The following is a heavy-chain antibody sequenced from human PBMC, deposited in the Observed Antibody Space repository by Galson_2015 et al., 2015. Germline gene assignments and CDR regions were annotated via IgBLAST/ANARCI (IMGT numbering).Heavy chain of an antibody. V-gene: IGHV4-34*01. D-gene: IGHD2-2*01. J-gene: IGHJ4*02. Sequence: SETLSLTCAVYGGSFNDYYWSWIRQPPGKGLEWIGEINHSGSTNYNPSLKSRVTISIDTSKNQFSLKLSSVTAADTAVYYCARIVSYCSSTSCYVTHKPRLFDYWGQGTLVTVSS. CDR2: INHSGST. CDR1: GGSFNDYY. CDR3: ARIVSYCSSTSCYVTHKPRLFDY.